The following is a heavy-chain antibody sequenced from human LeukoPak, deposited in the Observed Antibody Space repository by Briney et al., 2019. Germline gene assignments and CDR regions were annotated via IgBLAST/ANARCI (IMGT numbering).Heavy chain of an antibody. V-gene: IGHV4-34*01. D-gene: IGHD3-9*01. CDR2: INHSGST. J-gene: IGHJ6*02. CDR3: ARVSLELRYFDWPSLSYGMDV. CDR1: GGSFSGYY. Sequence: SETLSLTCAVYGGSFSGYYWSWIRQPPGKGLEWIGEINHSGSTNYNPSLESRVTISVDTSKNQFSLKLSSVTAADTAVHYCARVSLELRYFDWPSLSYGMDVWGQGTTVTVSS.